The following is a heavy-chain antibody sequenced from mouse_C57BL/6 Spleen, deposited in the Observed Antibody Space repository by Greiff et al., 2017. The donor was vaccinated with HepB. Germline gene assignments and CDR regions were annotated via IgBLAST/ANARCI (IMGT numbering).Heavy chain of an antibody. V-gene: IGHV6-3*01. CDR1: GFTFSNYW. Sequence: EVKVEESGGGLVQPGGSMKLSCVASGFTFSNYWMNWVRQSPEKGLGWVAQIRLKSDNYATHYAESVKGRFTISRDDSKSSVYLQMNNLRAEDTGIYYCTYYYGSSYAWFAYWGQGTLVTVSA. D-gene: IGHD1-1*01. CDR2: IRLKSDNYAT. CDR3: TYYYGSSYAWFAY. J-gene: IGHJ3*01.